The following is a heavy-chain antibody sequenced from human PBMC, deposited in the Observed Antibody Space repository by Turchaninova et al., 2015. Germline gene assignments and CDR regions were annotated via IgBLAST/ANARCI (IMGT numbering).Heavy chain of an antibody. Sequence: QVRLQQWGAGLLKPSETLSPTGAVYGGSFSGYYWSWLGQPPGEGLEWIGEINHSGSTNYNPSLKSRVTISVDTSKNQFSLKLSAVTSADTAVYYCARGLRDGYFDLWGRGTLVTVSS. D-gene: IGHD5-12*01. CDR2: INHSGST. J-gene: IGHJ2*01. CDR3: ARGLRDGYFDL. CDR1: GGSFSGYY. V-gene: IGHV4-34*01.